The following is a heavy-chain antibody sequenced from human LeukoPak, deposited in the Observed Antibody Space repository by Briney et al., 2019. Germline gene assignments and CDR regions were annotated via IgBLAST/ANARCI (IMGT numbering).Heavy chain of an antibody. V-gene: IGHV4-59*01. CDR3: ARGRSNYYGMDV. D-gene: IGHD1-26*01. J-gene: IGHJ6*02. CDR2: IYYNGNT. CDR1: DGSINSYY. Sequence: SETLSLTCSVSDGSINSYYWNWIRRPPGEGLEWIGYIYYNGNTNYSPSLKSRVTMSVDTSKNLFSLKVSSVAAADTAVYYCARGRSNYYGMDVWGQGTTVTVSS.